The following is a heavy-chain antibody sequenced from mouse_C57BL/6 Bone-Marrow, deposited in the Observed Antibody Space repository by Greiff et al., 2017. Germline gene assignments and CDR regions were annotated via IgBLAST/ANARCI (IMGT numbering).Heavy chain of an antibody. Sequence: VHLVESGPGLVQPSQSLSITCTVSGFSLTSYGVHWVRQSPGKGLEWLGVIWRGGSTDYNAAFMSRLSITKDNSKSQVFFKMNRLQADDTAIYYCAIGYYWFDYWGQGTLVTVSA. V-gene: IGHV2-5*01. CDR3: AIGYYWFDY. CDR2: IWRGGST. D-gene: IGHD2-3*01. CDR1: GFSLTSYG. J-gene: IGHJ3*01.